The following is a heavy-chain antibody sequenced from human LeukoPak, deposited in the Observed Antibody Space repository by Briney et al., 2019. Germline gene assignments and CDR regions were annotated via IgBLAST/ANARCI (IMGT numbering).Heavy chain of an antibody. CDR2: IYSGGST. J-gene: IGHJ4*02. D-gene: IGHD1-26*01. CDR1: GITVSDNY. CDR3: ARYYSGSYGFDY. Sequence: GGSLRLSCAASGITVSDNYMSWVRLAPGKGLEWVSVIYSGGSTYYADSVKGRFTISRDNSKNTLYLQMNSLGAEDTAVYYCARYYSGSYGFDYWGQGTLVTVSS. V-gene: IGHV3-66*01.